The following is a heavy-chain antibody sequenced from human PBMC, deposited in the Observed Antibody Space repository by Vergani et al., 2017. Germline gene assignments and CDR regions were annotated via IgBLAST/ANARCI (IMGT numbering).Heavy chain of an antibody. V-gene: IGHV3-21*01. CDR2: ISSSSSYI. D-gene: IGHD2-15*01. CDR3: ARLQRVAAHDAFDI. J-gene: IGHJ3*02. Sequence: EVQLVESGGGLVKPGGSLRLSCAASGFTFSSYSMNWVRQAPGKGLEWVSSISSSSSYIYYADSVKGRFTISRDNAKNSLYLQMNSLRAEDTAVYYCARLQRVAAHDAFDIWGQGTMVTVSS. CDR1: GFTFSSYS.